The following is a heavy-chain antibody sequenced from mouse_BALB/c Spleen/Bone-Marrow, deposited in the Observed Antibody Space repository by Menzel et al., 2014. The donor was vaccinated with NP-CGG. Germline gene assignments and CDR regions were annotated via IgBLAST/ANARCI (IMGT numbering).Heavy chain of an antibody. CDR3: ARDYLYYFDY. Sequence: EVQLQQSGGGLVQPGGFLILSCATSGFTFTDHYMSWVRQPPGKALEWLGFIRHKANGYTTEYSASVKGRFTISRDNSQSIVYLQMNTLRAEDGATYYCARDYLYYFDYWGQGTTLTVSS. CDR2: IRHKANGYTT. V-gene: IGHV7-3*02. CDR1: GFTFTDHY. D-gene: IGHD2-1*01. J-gene: IGHJ2*01.